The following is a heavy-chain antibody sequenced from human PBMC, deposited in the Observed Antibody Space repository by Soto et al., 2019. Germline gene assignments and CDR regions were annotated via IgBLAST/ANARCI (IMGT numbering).Heavy chain of an antibody. D-gene: IGHD6-19*01. CDR1: GDSVSSTSTA. J-gene: IGHJ4*02. V-gene: IGHV6-1*01. Sequence: QTLSLTWAISGDSVSSTSTACSWIRQSPSRGLEWLGRTYYRSKWYSDYAVSVKSRITINPDTSKNKFSLQLNSVTPEDTAVYYCARGSYYSGWVWGQGTLVTVSS. CDR2: TYYRSKWYS. CDR3: ARGSYYSGWV.